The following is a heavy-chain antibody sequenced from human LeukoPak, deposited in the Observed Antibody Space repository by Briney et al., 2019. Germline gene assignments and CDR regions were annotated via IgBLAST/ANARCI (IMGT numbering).Heavy chain of an antibody. V-gene: IGHV4-34*01. Sequence: KPSETLSLTCAVYGGSFSGYYWSWIRQPPGKGLEWIGEINHSGSTNYNPSLKSRVTISVDTSKNQFSLKLSSVTAADTAVYYCVRTYSGSYSATRYDYWGQGTLVTVSS. D-gene: IGHD1-26*01. CDR1: GGSFSGYY. CDR3: VRTYSGSYSATRYDY. CDR2: INHSGST. J-gene: IGHJ4*02.